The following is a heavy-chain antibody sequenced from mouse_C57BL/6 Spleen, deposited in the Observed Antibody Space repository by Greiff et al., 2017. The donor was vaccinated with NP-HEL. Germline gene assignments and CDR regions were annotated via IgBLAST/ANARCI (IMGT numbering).Heavy chain of an antibody. CDR2: IYPSDSET. Sequence: QVQLQQPGAELVRPGSSVKLSCKASGYTFPSYWMDWVKQRPGQGLEWIGNIYPSDSETHYNQKFKDKATLTVDKSSSTAYMQLSSLTSEDSAVYYCARNRRRYFDVWGTGTTVTVSS. CDR1: GYTFPSYW. V-gene: IGHV1-61*01. J-gene: IGHJ1*03. CDR3: ARNRRRYFDV.